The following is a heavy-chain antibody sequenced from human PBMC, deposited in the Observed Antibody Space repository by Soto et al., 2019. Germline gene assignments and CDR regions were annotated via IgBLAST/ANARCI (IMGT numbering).Heavy chain of an antibody. V-gene: IGHV1-18*01. CDR3: ARDFGSDLSAPGAVFDY. CDR2: IIPIFGNT. Sequence: GASVKVSCKASGYTFSSYAISWVRQAPGQGLEWMGGIIPIFGNTKYAQNFQGRVTMTTDTSTYTAYMELRSLRNDDPAVYYCARDFGSDLSAPGAVFDYWGQGTLVTVSS. J-gene: IGHJ4*02. D-gene: IGHD3-3*01. CDR1: GYTFSSYA.